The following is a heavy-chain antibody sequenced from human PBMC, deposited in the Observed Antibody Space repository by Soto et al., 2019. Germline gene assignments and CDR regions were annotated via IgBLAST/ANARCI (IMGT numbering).Heavy chain of an antibody. J-gene: IGHJ5*02. V-gene: IGHV3-23*01. CDR1: DFTVNISI. CDR2: INDNGDII. CDR3: ARGGLRQRLDP. Sequence: WGSLRLSCASSDFTVNISIMTWVRQAPGKGLERVSGINDNGDIIYYADSVKGRFTISRDSAKNTMYLQMNSLTVDDTAVYYCARGGLRQRLDPWGRGALVTVSS.